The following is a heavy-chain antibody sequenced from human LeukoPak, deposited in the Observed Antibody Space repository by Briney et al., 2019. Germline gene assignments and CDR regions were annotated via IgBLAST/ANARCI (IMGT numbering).Heavy chain of an antibody. D-gene: IGHD3/OR15-3a*01. CDR2: IYSGGTT. V-gene: IGHV3-53*01. Sequence: GGSLRLSCAASGFTVSSNYMSWVRQAPGMGLEWVSVIYSGGTTYYADSVKGRFTISRDNSKNMLYLQMNSLRAEDTAVYYCAREPGTDYRKYYFDYWGQGTLVTVSS. CDR3: AREPGTDYRKYYFDY. CDR1: GFTVSSNY. J-gene: IGHJ4*02.